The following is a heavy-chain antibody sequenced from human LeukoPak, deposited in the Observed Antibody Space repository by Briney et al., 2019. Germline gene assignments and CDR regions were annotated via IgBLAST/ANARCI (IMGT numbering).Heavy chain of an antibody. D-gene: IGHD5-18*01. CDR3: ARGERGYSYGKGGYYYGMDV. Sequence: SETLSLTCTVSGYSISSGYYWGWIRQPPGKGLEWIGSIYHSGSTYYNPSLKSRVTISVDTSKNQFSLKLSSVTAADTAVYYCARGERGYSYGKGGYYYGMDVWGQGTTVTVSS. CDR2: IYHSGST. J-gene: IGHJ6*02. V-gene: IGHV4-38-2*02. CDR1: GYSISSGYY.